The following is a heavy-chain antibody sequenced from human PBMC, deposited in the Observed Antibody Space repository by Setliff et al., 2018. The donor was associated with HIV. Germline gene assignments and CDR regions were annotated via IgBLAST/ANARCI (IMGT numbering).Heavy chain of an antibody. J-gene: IGHJ4*02. CDR3: ARGPRYGSGTPFDY. D-gene: IGHD3-10*01. Sequence: SETLSLTCAVYGGSFSGYYWSWIRQPPGKGLEWIGEINHSGSTNYNMSLWSRVTISLDASRNQFSLELISVTAADTAVYYCARGPRYGSGTPFDYWGQGTLVTVSS. CDR1: GGSFSGYY. CDR2: INHSGST. V-gene: IGHV4-34*01.